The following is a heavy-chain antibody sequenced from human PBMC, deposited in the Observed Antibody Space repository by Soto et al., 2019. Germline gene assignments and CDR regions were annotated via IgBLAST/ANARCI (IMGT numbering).Heavy chain of an antibody. CDR2: IYSGGST. J-gene: IGHJ4*02. Sequence: GGSLRLSCAASGFTVSSNYMSWVRQAPGKGLEWVSVIYSGGSTYYADSVKGRFTISRHNSKDTLYLQMNSLRAEDTAVYYCAVFPYSSGSPIDYWGQGTLVTVSS. CDR1: GFTVSSNY. D-gene: IGHD6-19*01. CDR3: AVFPYSSGSPIDY. V-gene: IGHV3-53*04.